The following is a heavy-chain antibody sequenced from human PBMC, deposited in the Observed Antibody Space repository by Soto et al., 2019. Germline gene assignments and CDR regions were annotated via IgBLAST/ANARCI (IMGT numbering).Heavy chain of an antibody. CDR2: IIPIFGTA. V-gene: IGHV1-69*13. CDR3: ARGVGGMIWGAFDI. Sequence: SVEVSCKASGGTFSSYAISWVRQAPGQGLEWMGGIIPIFGTANYAQKFQGRVTITADESTSTAYMELSSLRSEDTAVYYCARGVGGMIWGAFDIWGQGTMVTVSS. CDR1: GGTFSSYA. J-gene: IGHJ3*02. D-gene: IGHD1-26*01.